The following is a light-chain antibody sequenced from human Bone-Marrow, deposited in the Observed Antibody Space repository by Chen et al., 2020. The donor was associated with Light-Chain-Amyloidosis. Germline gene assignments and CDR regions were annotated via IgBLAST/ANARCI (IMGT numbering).Light chain of an antibody. Sequence: SYVLTQPSSVSVAPGQTATIACGGNNIGSTSVHWYQQTPGQAPLLVVYDDSDRPSGIPERLSGSNSGNTATLTISRVEAGDEADYYCQLWDRSGDRPVFGGGTKLTVL. J-gene: IGLJ3*02. V-gene: IGLV3-21*02. CDR3: QLWDRSGDRPV. CDR1: NIGSTS. CDR2: DDS.